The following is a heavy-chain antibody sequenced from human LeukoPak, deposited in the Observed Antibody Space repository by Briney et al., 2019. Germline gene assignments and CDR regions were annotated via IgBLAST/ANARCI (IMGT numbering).Heavy chain of an antibody. D-gene: IGHD5-18*01. V-gene: IGHV4-59*08. Sequence: SETLSLTCTVSSGSFGSYYWSWIRQPPGKGLEWIGYIYYSGNTNYDPSLKSRVTISVDTSENQFSLKLSSVTAADTAVYYCARAVKGQLWLYFDYWGQGTLVTVSS. J-gene: IGHJ4*02. CDR3: ARAVKGQLWLYFDY. CDR1: SGSFGSYY. CDR2: IYYSGNT.